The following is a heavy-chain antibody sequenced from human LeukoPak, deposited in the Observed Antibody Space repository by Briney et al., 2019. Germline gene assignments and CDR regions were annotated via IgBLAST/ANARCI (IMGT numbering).Heavy chain of an antibody. J-gene: IGHJ4*02. CDR2: ISSSSSTI. CDR1: GFTFSSYN. CDR3: ARDKDWILFDY. D-gene: IGHD3/OR15-3a*01. Sequence: GGSLRLSCTASGFTFSSYNMNWVRQAPGKGLEWVSYISSSSSTIYYADSVKGRFTISRDNAKNTLFLQMNSLRAEDTAVYYCARDKDWILFDYWGQGTLVTVSS. V-gene: IGHV3-48*04.